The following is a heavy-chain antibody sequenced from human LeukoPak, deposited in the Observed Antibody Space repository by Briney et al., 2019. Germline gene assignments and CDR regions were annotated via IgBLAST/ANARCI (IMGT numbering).Heavy chain of an antibody. CDR1: GFTFSSYA. D-gene: IGHD3-22*01. J-gene: IGHJ1*01. V-gene: IGHV3-23*01. CDR2: ISGSGGST. Sequence: GGSLRLSCAASGFTFSSYAMSWVRQAPGKGLEWVSAISGSGGSTYYADSVKGRFTISRDNSKNTLYLQMNSLRAEDTAVYYGAKDPRSSASGPAEYFQHWGQGTLVTVSS. CDR3: AKDPRSSASGPAEYFQH.